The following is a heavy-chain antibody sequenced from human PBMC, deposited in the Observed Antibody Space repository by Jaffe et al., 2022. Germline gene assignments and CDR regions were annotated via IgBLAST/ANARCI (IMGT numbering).Heavy chain of an antibody. CDR1: GYNFHTYW. CDR2: IYPSDSDT. CDR3: VRHAGYCTGGTCLIDY. J-gene: IGHJ4*02. D-gene: IGHD2-15*01. V-gene: IGHV5-51*01. Sequence: EVQLVQSGAEMKKPGESLKISCKPSGYNFHTYWTGWVRQKPGKGLEWMGIIYPSDSDTRYSPSFQGQVIMSADKSINVTFLQWNSLKASDTAMYYCVRHAGYCTGGTCLIDYWGQGTLVTVSS.